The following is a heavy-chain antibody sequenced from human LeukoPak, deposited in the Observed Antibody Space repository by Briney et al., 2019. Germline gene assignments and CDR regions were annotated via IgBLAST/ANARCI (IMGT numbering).Heavy chain of an antibody. CDR2: IYTSGSS. CDR3: ASPPRYYYDSSGYTSYYYYMDV. CDR1: GCSISSYY. D-gene: IGHD3-22*01. V-gene: IGHV4-4*09. Sequence: PSETLSLTCTVSGCSISSYYWSWIRQPPGKGLEWMGYIYTSGSSNYNPSLKSRVTIPVDTSKNQFSQKLSSVTAADTAVYYRASPPRYYYDSSGYTSYYYYMDVWGKGTTVTVFS. J-gene: IGHJ6*03.